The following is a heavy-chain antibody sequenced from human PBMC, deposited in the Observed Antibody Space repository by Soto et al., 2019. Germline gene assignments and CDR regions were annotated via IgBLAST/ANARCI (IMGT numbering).Heavy chain of an antibody. Sequence: EVQLLESGGGLVEPGGSLRVSCAVSGIIFSDAWLNWVRQAPEEGLEWVGRVKPKSICKTIDYAAPVKGRFTISRDDSENTLYLEMNSLKIEDTAVYYCTADLVGLSRIIDYWGQGTLVTVSS. D-gene: IGHD2-2*01. CDR3: TADLVGLSRIIDY. J-gene: IGHJ4*02. CDR1: GIIFSDAW. V-gene: IGHV3-15*07. CDR2: VKPKSICKTI.